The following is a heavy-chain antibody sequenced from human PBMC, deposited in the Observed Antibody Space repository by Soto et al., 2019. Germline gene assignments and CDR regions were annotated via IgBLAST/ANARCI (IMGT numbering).Heavy chain of an antibody. D-gene: IGHD3-9*01. CDR1: GFTFSSYG. Sequence: GGSLRLSCAASGFTFSSYGMHWVRQAPGKGLEWVAVIWYDGSNKYYADSVKGRFTISRDNSKNTLYLQMNSLRAEDTAVYYCARGSRLTGYSYFDYWGQGTLVTVSS. CDR3: ARGSRLTGYSYFDY. CDR2: IWYDGSNK. J-gene: IGHJ4*02. V-gene: IGHV3-33*01.